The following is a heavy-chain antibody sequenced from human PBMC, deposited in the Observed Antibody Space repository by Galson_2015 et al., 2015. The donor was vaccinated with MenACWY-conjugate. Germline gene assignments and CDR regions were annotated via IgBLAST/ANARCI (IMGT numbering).Heavy chain of an antibody. J-gene: IGHJ4*02. CDR2: ISGSGGST. Sequence: SLRLSCAASGFTFSSYAMSWVRQAPGKGLEWVSAISGSGGSTYYADSVKGRFTISRDNSKNTLYLQMNSLRAEDTAVYYCAKSPNSGVKGPPAGFDYWGQGTLVTVSS. V-gene: IGHV3-23*01. D-gene: IGHD2-15*01. CDR3: AKSPNSGVKGPPAGFDY. CDR1: GFTFSSYA.